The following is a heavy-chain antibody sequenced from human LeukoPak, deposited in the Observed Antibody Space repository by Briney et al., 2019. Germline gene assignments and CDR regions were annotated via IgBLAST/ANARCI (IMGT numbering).Heavy chain of an antibody. D-gene: IGHD6-13*01. CDR2: IYPGDSDT. J-gene: IGHJ4*02. CDR3: ARKANGMAAPFDS. V-gene: IGHV5-51*01. CDR1: GYNFSSYW. Sequence: LGESLKISCEASGYNFSSYWINWVRQKPGKGLEWMGIIYPGDSDTRYGPSFQGHVTISADRSANTAYLQWSRLEASDTAKYFCARKANGMAAPFDSWAQGTLVTVSS.